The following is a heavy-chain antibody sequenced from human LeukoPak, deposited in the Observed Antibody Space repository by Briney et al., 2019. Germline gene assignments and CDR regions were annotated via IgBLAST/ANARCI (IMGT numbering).Heavy chain of an antibody. CDR1: GGSISSSSYY. J-gene: IGHJ4*02. D-gene: IGHD6-13*01. CDR3: ASLIPYSSRINDY. CDR2: IYYSGST. Sequence: PSETLSPTCTVSGGSISSSSYYWGWIRQPPGKGLEGIGSIYYSGSTYYNPSLRSRVTISVDTSKNQFSLKLSSVTAADTAVYYCASLIPYSSRINDYWGQGTLVTVSS. V-gene: IGHV4-39*01.